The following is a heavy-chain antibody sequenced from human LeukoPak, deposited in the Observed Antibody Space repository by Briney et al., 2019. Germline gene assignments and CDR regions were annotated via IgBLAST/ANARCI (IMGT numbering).Heavy chain of an antibody. CDR3: ARDSAVWGSLNYFDP. Sequence: GASVKVSCKTSGYTFTGYYMHWVRQAPGQGLEWIGWINPIGGGTNYAQKFQGRVTMTRDTSISTAYMDLSRLRSDDTAVYYCARDSAVWGSLNYFDPWGQGTLVTVSS. J-gene: IGHJ5*02. CDR1: GYTFTGYY. CDR2: INPIGGGT. V-gene: IGHV1-2*02. D-gene: IGHD3-16*01.